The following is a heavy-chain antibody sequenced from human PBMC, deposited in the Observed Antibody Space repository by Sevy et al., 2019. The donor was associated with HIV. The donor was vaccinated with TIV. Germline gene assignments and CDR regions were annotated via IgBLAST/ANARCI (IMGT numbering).Heavy chain of an antibody. CDR1: GFILKSFW. CDR3: ATAPGTGY. CDR2: IKSNSDGGTT. D-gene: IGHD3-10*01. J-gene: IGHJ4*01. V-gene: IGHV3-15*01. Sequence: GGSLRLSCGASGFILKSFWIHWVRQAPGKGLEWVGRIKSNSDGGTTDYAAPVEGRFTMSRDDSENRVYLQINNLKADDTAVYYCATAPGTGYWGHGTLVTVSS.